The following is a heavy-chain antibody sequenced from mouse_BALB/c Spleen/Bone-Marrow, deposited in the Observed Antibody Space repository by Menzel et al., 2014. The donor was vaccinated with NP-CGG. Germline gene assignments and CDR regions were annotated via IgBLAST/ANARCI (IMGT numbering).Heavy chain of an antibody. V-gene: IGHV14-3*02. Sequence: EVQLQQSGAELVKPGASVKLSCTASGFNIKDTYMHWVKQRPEQGLEWIGRLDPANGNTKYDPKFQGKATITADTSSNTAYLQLSSLTSEDTAVYYCASYYYGYYSDSWGQGTTLTVSS. CDR3: ASYYYGYYSDS. D-gene: IGHD1-1*01. CDR1: GFNIKDTY. CDR2: LDPANGNT. J-gene: IGHJ2*01.